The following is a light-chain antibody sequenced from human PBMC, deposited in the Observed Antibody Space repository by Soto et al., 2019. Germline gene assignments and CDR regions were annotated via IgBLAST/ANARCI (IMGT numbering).Light chain of an antibody. Sequence: QSALTQPPSASGSPGQSVTISCTGTSSDVGGYNYVSWYQQHPGKAPKLMIYEVFKRPSGVPDRFSGSKPGNTASLTVSGLQAEDEADYYCNSYAASNNWVFGGGTKVTVL. V-gene: IGLV2-8*01. CDR1: SSDVGGYNY. CDR3: NSYAASNNWV. CDR2: EVF. J-gene: IGLJ3*02.